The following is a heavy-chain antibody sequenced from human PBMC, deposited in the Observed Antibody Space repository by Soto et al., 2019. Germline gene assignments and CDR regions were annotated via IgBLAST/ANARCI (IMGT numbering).Heavy chain of an antibody. V-gene: IGHV1-69*02. CDR2: IIPILGIA. Sequence: QVQLVQSGAEVKKPGSSVKVSCKASGGTFSSYTISWVRQAPGQGLEWMGRIIPILGIANYAQKFQGRVTITADKSTSTAYMELSSLRSEDTAVYYCARAHYYGSGSYPSNWFDPWGQGTLVTVSS. CDR3: ARAHYYGSGSYPSNWFDP. D-gene: IGHD3-10*01. CDR1: GGTFSSYT. J-gene: IGHJ5*02.